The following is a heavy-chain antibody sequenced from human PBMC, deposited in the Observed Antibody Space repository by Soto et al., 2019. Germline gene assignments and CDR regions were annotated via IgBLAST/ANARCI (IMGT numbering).Heavy chain of an antibody. D-gene: IGHD4-17*01. CDR1: GGSVSSGSYY. CDR2: IYYSGST. J-gene: IGHJ4*02. CDR3: ARSHYGETFDY. Sequence: PXGTLSLTVTVSGGSVSSGSYYCSWIRQPPGKGLEWIGHIYYSGSTNYNPSLKSRVTISVDTSKNQFSLKLSSVTAADTAVYYCARSHYGETFDYWGQGTLVTVSS. V-gene: IGHV4-61*01.